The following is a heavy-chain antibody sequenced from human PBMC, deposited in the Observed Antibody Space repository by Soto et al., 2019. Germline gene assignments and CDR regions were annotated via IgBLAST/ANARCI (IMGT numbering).Heavy chain of an antibody. V-gene: IGHV1-69*13. D-gene: IGHD1-7*01. Sequence: SVKVSCKASGGTFSSYAISWVRQAPGQGLEWMGGIIPIFGTANYAQKFQGRVTITADESTSTAYMELSSLRSEDTAVYYCATRKTGTGWFDTWGQGTLVTVSS. CDR1: GGTFSSYA. CDR3: ATRKTGTGWFDT. J-gene: IGHJ5*02. CDR2: IIPIFGTA.